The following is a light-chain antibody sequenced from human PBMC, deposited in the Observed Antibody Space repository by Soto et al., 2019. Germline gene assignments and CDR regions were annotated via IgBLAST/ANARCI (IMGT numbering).Light chain of an antibody. CDR1: QSVSSY. CDR3: QQYGNSPIT. J-gene: IGKJ5*01. V-gene: IGKV3-11*01. Sequence: EIVLTQSPATLSLSPGERATLSCRASQSVSSYLAWYQQRPGQAPRLLIYGASNRATGIPARFSGSGSGTDFTLTISSLEAEDFAVYYCQQYGNSPITFGQGTRLEIK. CDR2: GAS.